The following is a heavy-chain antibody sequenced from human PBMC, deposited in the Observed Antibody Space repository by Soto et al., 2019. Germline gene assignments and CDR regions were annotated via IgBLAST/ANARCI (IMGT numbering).Heavy chain of an antibody. V-gene: IGHV3-30*18. J-gene: IGHJ4*02. Sequence: LRLSYTAAWFTCRSHGMHRIRQAPGKGLEWVAVISYDGSNKYYADSVKGRFTISRDNSKNTLYLQMNSLRAEDTAVYYCAKGELFEQLWSENFDYWGQGTLVTVSS. CDR2: ISYDGSNK. CDR1: WFTCRSHG. D-gene: IGHD5-18*01. CDR3: AKGELFEQLWSENFDY.